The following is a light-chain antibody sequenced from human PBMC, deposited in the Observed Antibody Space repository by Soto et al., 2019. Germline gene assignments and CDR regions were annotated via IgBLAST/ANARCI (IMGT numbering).Light chain of an antibody. Sequence: EIVMTQSPATLSVSPGERATLSCRASQSVSSDLAWYQQKPDQAPRLLMYGASTRATGIPARFSGSGSGTEFPLTISSLQSEDFAVYYCQQYNDWPGTFGQGTKVEIK. V-gene: IGKV3-15*01. J-gene: IGKJ1*01. CDR2: GAS. CDR3: QQYNDWPGT. CDR1: QSVSSD.